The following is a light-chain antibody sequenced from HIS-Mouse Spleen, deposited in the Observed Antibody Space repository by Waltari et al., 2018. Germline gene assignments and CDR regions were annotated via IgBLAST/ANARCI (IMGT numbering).Light chain of an antibody. CDR1: QGISSW. V-gene: IGKV1-12*01. Sequence: DIQMTQSPSSVSASVGDRVTITCRASQGISSWLDWYQRKPRKAPKLLIYAASSLQSRVPSRFSGSGSGTDFTLTISSLQPEDFATYDCQQANSFPPTFGQGTKVEIK. CDR2: AAS. J-gene: IGKJ1*01. CDR3: QQANSFPPT.